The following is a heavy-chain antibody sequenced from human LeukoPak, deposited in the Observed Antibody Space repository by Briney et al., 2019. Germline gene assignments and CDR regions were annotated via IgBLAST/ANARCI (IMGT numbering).Heavy chain of an antibody. D-gene: IGHD1-26*01. J-gene: IGHJ4*02. Sequence: PSETLSLTCTVSGGSISSYYWSWIRQPPGKGLEWIGYIYYSGSTNYNPSLKSRVTISVDTSKNQISLKLSSVTAADTALYYCARVWTDSGSYYDDRGAFDYWGQGTLVTVSS. CDR3: ARVWTDSGSYYDDRGAFDY. V-gene: IGHV4-59*08. CDR1: GGSISSYY. CDR2: IYYSGST.